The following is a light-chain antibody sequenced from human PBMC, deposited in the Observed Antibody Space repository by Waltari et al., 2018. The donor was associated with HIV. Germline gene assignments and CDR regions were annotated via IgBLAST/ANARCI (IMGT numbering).Light chain of an antibody. CDR1: QSIRSH. J-gene: IGKJ2*01. CDR3: QQTYSSPMYT. Sequence: DIQMTQSPSSLSASVGDRVTITCRASQSIRSHLNWYQQKPGKAPKVLIYAASSLQSGVPSRFSGSGSETDFTLTISSLQPEDFATYYCQQTYSSPMYTFGQGTKLEIK. CDR2: AAS. V-gene: IGKV1-39*01.